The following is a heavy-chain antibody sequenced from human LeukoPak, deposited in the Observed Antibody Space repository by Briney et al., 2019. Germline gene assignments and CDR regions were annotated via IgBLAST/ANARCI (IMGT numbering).Heavy chain of an antibody. J-gene: IGHJ4*02. CDR3: AREEDDGDYALYFDY. Sequence: PGGSLRLSCAASGFTFSSYEMNWVRQAPGKGLEWVSYISSSGSTIYYADSVKGRFTISRDNSKNTLYLQMNSLRAEDTAVYYCAREEDDGDYALYFDYWGQGTLVTVSS. V-gene: IGHV3-48*03. CDR2: ISSSGSTI. D-gene: IGHD4-17*01. CDR1: GFTFSSYE.